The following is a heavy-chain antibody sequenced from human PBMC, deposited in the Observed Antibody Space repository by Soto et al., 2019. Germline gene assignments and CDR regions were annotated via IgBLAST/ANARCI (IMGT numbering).Heavy chain of an antibody. D-gene: IGHD3-10*01. J-gene: IGHJ6*02. CDR3: ARSRGDGGMDV. Sequence: ASVKVSCKASGGTFSSYDVIWVRQATGQGLEWMGWMNPNSGNTGYAQNFQDRVTMTRNTPISTAYMDVNDLRSEDTAVYYCARSRGDGGMDVWGQGITVTVSS. V-gene: IGHV1-8*02. CDR2: MNPNSGNT. CDR1: GGTFSSYD.